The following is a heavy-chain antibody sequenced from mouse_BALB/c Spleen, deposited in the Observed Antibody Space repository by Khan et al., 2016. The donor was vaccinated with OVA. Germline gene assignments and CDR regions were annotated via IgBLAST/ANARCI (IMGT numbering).Heavy chain of an antibody. Sequence: QVQLQQSGPGLVAPSQSLSITCTVSGFSLTDYAVSWIRQPPGKGLEWLGVIWAGGSKYYNLALKSRLSVSKDNSKSQVFLKMYSLQTDDTAMYYCAKDPPYYAMDYWGQGTSVTVSS. CDR1: GFSLTDYA. CDR3: AKDPPYYAMDY. V-gene: IGHV2-6-5*01. CDR2: IWAGGSK. J-gene: IGHJ4*01.